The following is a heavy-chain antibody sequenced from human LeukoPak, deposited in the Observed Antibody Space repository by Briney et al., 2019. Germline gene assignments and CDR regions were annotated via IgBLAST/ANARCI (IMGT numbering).Heavy chain of an antibody. V-gene: IGHV1-69*04. CDR3: ARDPKGYYYDSSGPAGDY. J-gene: IGHJ4*02. Sequence: SVKVSCKASGGTFSSYTISWVRQAPGQGLEWMGRIIPILGIANYAQKFQGRVTITADKSTSTAYMELSSLRSEDTAVYYCARDPKGYYYDSSGPAGDYWGQGTLLAVSS. D-gene: IGHD3-22*01. CDR1: GGTFSSYT. CDR2: IIPILGIA.